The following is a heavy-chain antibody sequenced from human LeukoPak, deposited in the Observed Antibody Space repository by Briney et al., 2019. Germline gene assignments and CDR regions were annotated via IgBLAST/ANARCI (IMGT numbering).Heavy chain of an antibody. CDR3: ATSYGFCEGYYHYGMDV. D-gene: IGHD3-10*01. CDR2: IYSSGNT. V-gene: IGHV4-4*07. Sequence: PSETLSLTCIVSGGAISSYYWTWIRQPAGKGLEWIGRIYSSGNTKYNPSLKSRVTMSLDTSKNQFSLKLTSVTAADTAMYYCATSYGFCEGYYHYGMDVWGQGTTVTVSS. CDR1: GGAISSYY. J-gene: IGHJ6*02.